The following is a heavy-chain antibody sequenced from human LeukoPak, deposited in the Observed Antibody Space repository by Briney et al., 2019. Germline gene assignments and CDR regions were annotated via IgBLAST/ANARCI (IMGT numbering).Heavy chain of an antibody. CDR1: GFTFSSYA. D-gene: IGHD3-3*01. J-gene: IGHJ4*02. CDR3: ATHKSYDFWSGYRHYYFDY. Sequence: GGSLRLSCAASGFTFSSYAMSWVRQAPGKGLEWVSAISGSGGSTYYADSVKGRFTISRDNSKNTLYLQMNSLRAEDTAVYYCATHKSYDFWSGYRHYYFDYWGQGTLVTVSS. CDR2: ISGSGGST. V-gene: IGHV3-23*01.